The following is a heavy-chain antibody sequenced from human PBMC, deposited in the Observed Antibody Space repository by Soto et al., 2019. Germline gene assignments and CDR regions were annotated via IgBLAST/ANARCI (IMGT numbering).Heavy chain of an antibody. Sequence: EVQLLESGGGLVQPGGSLRLSCAAFGFTFSSYAMSWVRQAPGKRLEWVSAISGSGGSTYYADSVKGRFTISRDNSKNRLHLQMNGLRAEDTAVDYCAKVTMVRGVITNTYHYYGMDVWGQGTTVTVSS. V-gene: IGHV3-23*01. J-gene: IGHJ6*02. D-gene: IGHD3-10*01. CDR1: GFTFSSYA. CDR3: AKVTMVRGVITNTYHYYGMDV. CDR2: ISGSGGST.